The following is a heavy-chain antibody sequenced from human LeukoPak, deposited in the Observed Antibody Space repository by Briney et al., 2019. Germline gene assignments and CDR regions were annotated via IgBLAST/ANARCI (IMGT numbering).Heavy chain of an antibody. CDR3: ARGQVLTSIAARRSYYYDSSGSLNDY. V-gene: IGHV4-59*12. J-gene: IGHJ4*02. CDR1: GGSISSYY. Sequence: PSETLSLTCTVSGGSISSYYWSWIRQPPGKGLEWIGYIYYSGSTNYNPSLKSRVTISVDTSKNQFSLKLSSVTAADTAVYYCARGQVLTSIAARRSYYYDSSGSLNDYWGQGTLVTVSS. D-gene: IGHD3-22*01. CDR2: IYYSGST.